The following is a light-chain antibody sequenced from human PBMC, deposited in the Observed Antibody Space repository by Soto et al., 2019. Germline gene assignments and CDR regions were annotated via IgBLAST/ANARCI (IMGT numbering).Light chain of an antibody. CDR1: QTISSW. CDR2: KAS. CDR3: QPRSNWLT. J-gene: IGKJ4*01. V-gene: IGKV1-5*03. Sequence: DVRMPQSASTLYGSVGDGATINCRASQTISSWLAWYQQKPGKAPKLLIYKASTSKSGVPSRFSGSGSGTDFTLTISSLEPDDFAVYYCQPRSNWLTFGGRTKLDI.